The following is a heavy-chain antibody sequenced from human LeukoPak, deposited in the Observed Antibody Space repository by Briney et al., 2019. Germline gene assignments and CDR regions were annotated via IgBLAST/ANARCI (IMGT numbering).Heavy chain of an antibody. CDR1: GYTFTGYY. CDR3: ARGEVEWELLGFDY. J-gene: IGHJ4*02. CDR2: IIPILGIA. D-gene: IGHD1-26*01. V-gene: IGHV1-69*04. Sequence: GASVKVSCKASGYTFTGYYMHWVRQAPGQGLEWMGRIIPILGIANYAQKFQGRVTITADKSTSTAYMELSSLRSEDTAVYYCARGEVEWELLGFDYWGQGTLVTVSS.